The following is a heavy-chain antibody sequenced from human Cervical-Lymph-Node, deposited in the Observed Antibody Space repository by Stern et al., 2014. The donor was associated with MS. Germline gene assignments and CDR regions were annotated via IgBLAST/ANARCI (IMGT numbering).Heavy chain of an antibody. Sequence: VQLVESGGGVVQPGRSLRLSCAASGFTFSSYGMHWVRQAPGKGLEWVAVISYDGSNKYYADSVKGRFTISRDNSKNTLYLQMNSLRAEDTAVYYCAKDLYYDSSGYPGYWGQGTLVTVSS. CDR3: AKDLYYDSSGYPGY. CDR1: GFTFSSYG. J-gene: IGHJ4*02. V-gene: IGHV3-30*18. CDR2: ISYDGSNK. D-gene: IGHD3-22*01.